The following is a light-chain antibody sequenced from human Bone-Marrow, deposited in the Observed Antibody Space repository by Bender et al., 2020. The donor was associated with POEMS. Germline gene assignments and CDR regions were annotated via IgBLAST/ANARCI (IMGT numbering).Light chain of an antibody. CDR1: SSDVGAYKY. J-gene: IGLJ3*02. CDR3: SSYSSSSTMWL. CDR2: EGT. Sequence: QSALTQPASVSGSPGQSITISCTGTSSDVGAYKYVSWYQYHPGKAPKLIIYEGTERPSGVSNRFSASKSGNTASLTIFGLQAEDEADYYCSSYSSSSTMWLFGGGTKLTVL. V-gene: IGLV2-14*01.